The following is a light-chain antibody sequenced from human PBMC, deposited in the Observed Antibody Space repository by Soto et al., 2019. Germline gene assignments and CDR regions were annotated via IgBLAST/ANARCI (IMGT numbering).Light chain of an antibody. CDR1: SSDVGDYNY. CDR2: EVS. CDR3: SSYTSISTRV. Sequence: QSVLAQPASVSGSPGQSSTISCTGTSSDVGDYNYVSWYQQHPGKAPKLMIYEVSNRPSGVSNRFSGSKSGNTASLTISGLQAEDEADYYCSSYTSISTRVFGTGTKVTVL. V-gene: IGLV2-14*01. J-gene: IGLJ1*01.